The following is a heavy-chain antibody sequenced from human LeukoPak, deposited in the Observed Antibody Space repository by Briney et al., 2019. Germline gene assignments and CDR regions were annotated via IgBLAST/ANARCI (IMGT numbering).Heavy chain of an antibody. CDR3: ARAFYSSGWFLGY. CDR1: GGSISSYY. CDR2: IYYSGST. V-gene: IGHV4-59*12. Sequence: SETLSLTCTVSGGSISSYYWSWIRQPPGKGLEWIGYIYYSGSTNYNPSLKSRVTISVDTSKNQFSLKLSSVTAADTAVYCCARAFYSSGWFLGYWGQGTLVTVSS. J-gene: IGHJ4*02. D-gene: IGHD6-19*01.